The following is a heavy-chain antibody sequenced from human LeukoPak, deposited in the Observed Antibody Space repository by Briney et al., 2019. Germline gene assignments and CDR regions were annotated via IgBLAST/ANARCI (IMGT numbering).Heavy chain of an antibody. J-gene: IGHJ4*02. CDR2: INHSGST. Sequence: PSETLSLTCAVYGGSFSGYYWSWIRQPPGKGLEWIGEINHSGSTNYNPSLKSRVTISVDTSKNQFSLKLSSVTAADTAVYYCARWASSSWYIYYFDYWGQGNLVTVSS. V-gene: IGHV4-34*01. D-gene: IGHD6-13*01. CDR3: ARWASSSWYIYYFDY. CDR1: GGSFSGYY.